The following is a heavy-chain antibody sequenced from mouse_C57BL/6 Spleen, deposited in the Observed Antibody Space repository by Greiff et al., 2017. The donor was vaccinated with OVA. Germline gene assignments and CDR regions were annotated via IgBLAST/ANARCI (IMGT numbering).Heavy chain of an antibody. V-gene: IGHV1-55*01. D-gene: IGHD1-1*01. CDR1: GYTFTSYW. CDR3: AIGAITTVVATNAMDY. Sequence: QVQLQQPGAELVKPGASVKMSCKASGYTFTSYWITWVKQRPGQGLEWIGDIYPGSGSTNYNEKFKSKATLTVDTSSSTAYMQLSSLTSEDAAVYYCAIGAITTVVATNAMDYWGQGTSVTVSS. J-gene: IGHJ4*01. CDR2: IYPGSGST.